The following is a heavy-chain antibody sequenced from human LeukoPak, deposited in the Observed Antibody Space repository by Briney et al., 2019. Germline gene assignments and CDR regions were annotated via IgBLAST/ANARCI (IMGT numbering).Heavy chain of an antibody. J-gene: IGHJ4*02. Sequence: GASVNVSCKASGYTFASYGISWVRQAPGQGIEWMGWISAYNGNTNYAQKLQGRVTMTTDTSTSTAYMELRSLRSDDTAVYYCARDEAVLWFGELLNYWGQGTLVTVSS. V-gene: IGHV1-18*01. CDR2: ISAYNGNT. D-gene: IGHD3-10*01. CDR3: ARDEAVLWFGELLNY. CDR1: GYTFASYG.